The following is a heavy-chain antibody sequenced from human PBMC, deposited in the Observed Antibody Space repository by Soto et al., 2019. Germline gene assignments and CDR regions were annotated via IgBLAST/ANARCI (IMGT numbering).Heavy chain of an antibody. CDR3: ARNLGGGADC. J-gene: IGHJ4*02. V-gene: IGHV3-23*01. CDR2: ISSAGTT. Sequence: EVQLLESGGDLVQPGGSLRLSCAASGFILSNYDMSWVRQAPGKGLEWVSGISSAGTTYYADSVKGRFTISRDNSENTLDLQMNSMGAEDTAAYYCARNLGGGADCWGQGTLVTASS. D-gene: IGHD3-10*01. CDR1: GFILSNYD.